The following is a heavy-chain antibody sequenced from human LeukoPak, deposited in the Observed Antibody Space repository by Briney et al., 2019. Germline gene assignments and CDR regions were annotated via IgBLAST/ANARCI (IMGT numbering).Heavy chain of an antibody. CDR2: IIWNGGST. CDR3: ARESYYYDSSGPDGAFDI. D-gene: IGHD3-22*01. Sequence: HGGSLRLSCAASGFTFDDYGMSWVRQAPGKGLEWVSGIIWNGGSTGYADSVKGRFTISRDNAKNSLYLQMNSLRAEDTALYYCARESYYYDSSGPDGAFDIWGQGTMVTVSS. CDR1: GFTFDDYG. J-gene: IGHJ3*02. V-gene: IGHV3-20*04.